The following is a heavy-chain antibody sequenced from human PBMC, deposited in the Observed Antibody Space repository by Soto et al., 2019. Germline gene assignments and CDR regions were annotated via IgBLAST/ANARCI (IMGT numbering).Heavy chain of an antibody. CDR3: ASTAGTYEYSNYWFDP. J-gene: IGHJ5*02. D-gene: IGHD4-4*01. CDR2: IEPSDSSA. Sequence: GESLKISCQGSGYNFASSWISWVRQMPGKGLEWMGRIEPSDSSANYSPSFQGHVTISADKSISTDYLQWSSLKASDTAMYYCASTAGTYEYSNYWFDPWGQGTLVTVSS. CDR1: GYNFASSW. V-gene: IGHV5-10-1*01.